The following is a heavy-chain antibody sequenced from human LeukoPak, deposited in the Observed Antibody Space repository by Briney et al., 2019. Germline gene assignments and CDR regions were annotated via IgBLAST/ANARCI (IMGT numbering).Heavy chain of an antibody. J-gene: IGHJ6*03. CDR2: IIPIFGTA. CDR1: GGTFSSYA. V-gene: IGHV1-69*13. Sequence: ASVKVSCKASGGTFSSYAISWVRQAPGQGLEWMGGIIPIFGTANYAQKFQGRVTITADESTSTAYMELSSLRSEDTAVYYCARVPDGYCSSTSCVDYYYYMDVWGKGTTVTVSS. CDR3: ARVPDGYCSSTSCVDYYYYMDV. D-gene: IGHD2-2*01.